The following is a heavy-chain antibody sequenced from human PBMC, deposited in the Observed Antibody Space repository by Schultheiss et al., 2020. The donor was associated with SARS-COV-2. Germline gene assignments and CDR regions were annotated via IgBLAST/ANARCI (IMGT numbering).Heavy chain of an antibody. CDR2: ISGSGGST. D-gene: IGHD4-17*01. V-gene: IGHV3-23*01. Sequence: GGSLRLSCAASGIAVSRNYMIWVRQAPGKGLEWVSAISGSGGSTYYADSVKGRFTISRDNSKNTLYLQMNSLRAEDTAVYYCARDRSPYYGDYVGPLDYWGQGTLVTVSS. CDR3: ARDRSPYYGDYVGPLDY. J-gene: IGHJ4*02. CDR1: GIAVSRNY.